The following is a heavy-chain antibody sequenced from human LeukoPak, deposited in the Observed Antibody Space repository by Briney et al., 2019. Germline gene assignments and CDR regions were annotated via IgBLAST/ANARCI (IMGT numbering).Heavy chain of an antibody. V-gene: IGHV4-4*02. CDR1: GGSVINTNW. J-gene: IGHJ4*02. CDR3: AREGGFYRPLDY. Sequence: SETLSLTCGVFGGSVINTNWWTWVRQPPGKGLEWIGEVHLDGRTNYNPSLESRLTMSVDVSENQVSLKLTSVTAADTAVYYCAREGGFYRPLDYSGQGTLVTVSS. CDR2: VHLDGRT. D-gene: IGHD3-3*01.